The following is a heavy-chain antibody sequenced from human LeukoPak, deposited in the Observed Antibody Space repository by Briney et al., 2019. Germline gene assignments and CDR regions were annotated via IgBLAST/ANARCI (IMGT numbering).Heavy chain of an antibody. CDR3: AKDYGTTVTLDY. D-gene: IGHD4-17*01. V-gene: IGHV3-30*18. CDR1: GFTFSSYG. CDR2: ISYDGSNK. J-gene: IGHJ4*02. Sequence: GGSLRLSCAASGFTFSSYGMHWVRQAPGKGLEWVAVISYDGSNKYYADSVKGRFTIPRDNSKNTLYLQMNSLRAEDTAVYYCAKDYGTTVTLDYWGQGTLVTVSS.